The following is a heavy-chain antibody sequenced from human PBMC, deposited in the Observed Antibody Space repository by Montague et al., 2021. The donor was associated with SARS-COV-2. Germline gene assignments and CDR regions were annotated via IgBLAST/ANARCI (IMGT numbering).Heavy chain of an antibody. D-gene: IGHD6-13*01. Sequence: CAISGDSVSSNSAAWNWIRQSPSGGLEWLGRTYYRSKWYNGYAVSVKSRITINPDTSKDQFSLQLNSVTPEDTAVYYCARGGSWLYYFDYWGQGTLVTVSS. CDR2: TYYRSKWYN. J-gene: IGHJ4*02. CDR1: GDSVSSNSAA. CDR3: ARGGSWLYYFDY. V-gene: IGHV6-1*01.